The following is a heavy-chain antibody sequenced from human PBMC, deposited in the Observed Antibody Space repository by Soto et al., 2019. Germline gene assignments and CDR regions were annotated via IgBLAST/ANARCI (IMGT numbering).Heavy chain of an antibody. V-gene: IGHV3-33*01. J-gene: IGHJ4*02. CDR1: GFTFSSYA. D-gene: IGHD3-22*01. CDR3: ASGIHYYESHGYGPGAY. CDR2: IWYDGSRK. Sequence: QVQLVESGGGVVQPGGSLRLSCAASGFTFSSYAMHWVRQAPGKGLEWMAVIWYDGSRKHYADSLKGRFTISRDNPKNTLYLEMNSLRGEDTAGYYRASGIHYYESHGYGPGAYWGQGTLVSVSS.